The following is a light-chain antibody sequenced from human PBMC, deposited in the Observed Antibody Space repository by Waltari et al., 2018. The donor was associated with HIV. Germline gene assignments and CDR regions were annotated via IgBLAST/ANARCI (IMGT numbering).Light chain of an antibody. V-gene: IGKV3-15*01. Sequence: EIVMTQSPVTLSVSRGERATLSCRASKSDRNSLAWDQKEPGQAPMLLIYGATTRATGIPARFSGSGAGTEFTLTISSLQSEDFAVYYCQQSNNWPYTFGQGTKLEI. CDR3: QQSNNWPYT. CDR2: GAT. J-gene: IGKJ2*01. CDR1: KSDRNS.